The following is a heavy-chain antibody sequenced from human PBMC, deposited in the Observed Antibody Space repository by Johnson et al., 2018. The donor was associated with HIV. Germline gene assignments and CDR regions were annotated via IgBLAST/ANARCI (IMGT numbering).Heavy chain of an antibody. D-gene: IGHD1-26*01. Sequence: EVQLVESGGGVVRPGGSLRLSCAASGFTFDDYGMSWVRQAPGKGLEWVSGINWTGGSTGYADSVKGRFTISRDNAKNSLYLQMNSLRAEDTALYYCARGVPCELRRGDAFDIWGQGTMVTVSS. V-gene: IGHV3-20*04. CDR3: ARGVPCELRRGDAFDI. CDR1: GFTFDDYG. CDR2: INWTGGST. J-gene: IGHJ3*02.